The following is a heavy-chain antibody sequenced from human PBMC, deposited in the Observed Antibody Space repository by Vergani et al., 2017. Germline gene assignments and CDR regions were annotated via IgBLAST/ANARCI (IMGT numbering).Heavy chain of an antibody. CDR3: VRDSGYCIASGCTGFNMDV. CDR1: GFYFSKYN. V-gene: IGHV3-21*02. CDR2: VISGGSTE. J-gene: IGHJ6*03. Sequence: QLVESGGGLVKPGGSLRLSCVASGFYFSKYNINWVRQAPGKGLVWVTSVISGGSTEDFADSVKGRFTISREYAKNSLHIQMDNLKTEDAAVYYCVRDSGYCIASGCTGFNMDVWGKGTTVTVSS. D-gene: IGHD6-25*01.